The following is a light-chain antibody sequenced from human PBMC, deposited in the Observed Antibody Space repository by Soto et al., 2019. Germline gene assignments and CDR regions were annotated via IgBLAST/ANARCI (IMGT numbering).Light chain of an antibody. J-gene: IGLJ2*01. CDR2: EVN. Sequence: QSALTQPASVSGSPGQSISVSCTGSSGDVGSYKYVSWYQQHPGKAPKLIIYEVNKRPSGVSDRFSGSKSGNTASPTISGLQAEDEADYYCSSYTITSTLVIFGGGTKLTVL. CDR1: SGDVGSYKY. CDR3: SSYTITSTLVI. V-gene: IGLV2-14*01.